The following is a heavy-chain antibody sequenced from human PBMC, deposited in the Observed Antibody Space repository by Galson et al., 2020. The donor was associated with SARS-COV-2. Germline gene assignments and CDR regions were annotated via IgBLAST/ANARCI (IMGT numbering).Heavy chain of an antibody. J-gene: IGHJ3*02. D-gene: IGHD3-10*01. CDR1: GFSFNTYA. CDR2: ISYDGSNK. Sequence: TGGSLRLSCAGSGFSFNTYAIHWVRQAPGKGLEWVAVISYDGSNKYYTDSVKGRFTISRDNSKNTLYLQMNSLRAEDTAVYYCARPLGSNYYSAFDIWGPGTMVTVSS. V-gene: IGHV3-30*04. CDR3: ARPLGSNYYSAFDI.